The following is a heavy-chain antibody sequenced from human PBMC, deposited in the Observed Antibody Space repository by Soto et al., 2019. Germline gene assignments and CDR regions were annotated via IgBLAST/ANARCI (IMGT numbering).Heavy chain of an antibody. V-gene: IGHV3-30-3*01. CDR1: GFTFSSYA. CDR3: ERGGRKIYNGWYQDS. Sequence: QVQLVESGGGVVQPGRSLRLSCAASGFTFSSYAMHWVRQAPGKGLEWVAVISYDGSNKYYADSVKGRFTISRDNSKNTLYLQMNSLRAEDTAVYYCERGGRKIYNGWYQDSWGQGTLVTVSS. D-gene: IGHD6-19*01. CDR2: ISYDGSNK. J-gene: IGHJ5*02.